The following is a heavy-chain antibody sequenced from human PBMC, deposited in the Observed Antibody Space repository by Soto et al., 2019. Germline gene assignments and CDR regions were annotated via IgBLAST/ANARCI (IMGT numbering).Heavy chain of an antibody. CDR3: ARDYFYSGYDSNWFDP. D-gene: IGHD5-12*01. CDR1: GGSISSGGYY. Sequence: PSETLSLTCTVSGGSISSGGYYWSWIRQHPGKGLEWIGYIYYSGSTYYNPSLKSRVTISVDTSKNQFSLKLSSVTAADTAVYYRARDYFYSGYDSNWFDPWGQGTLVTVSS. CDR2: IYYSGST. V-gene: IGHV4-31*03. J-gene: IGHJ5*02.